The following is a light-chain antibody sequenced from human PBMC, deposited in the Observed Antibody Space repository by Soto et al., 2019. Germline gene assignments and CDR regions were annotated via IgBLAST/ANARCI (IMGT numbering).Light chain of an antibody. CDR3: QQYNSYPIT. V-gene: IGKV1-5*01. Sequence: DIQMTQSPSPLYASVGDRVTITCRASQSISSWLAWYQQKPGKAPKLLIYDASSLESGVPSRFSGSGSGTEFTLTISSLQPDDFATYYCQQYNSYPITFGQGTRLEIK. CDR1: QSISSW. CDR2: DAS. J-gene: IGKJ5*01.